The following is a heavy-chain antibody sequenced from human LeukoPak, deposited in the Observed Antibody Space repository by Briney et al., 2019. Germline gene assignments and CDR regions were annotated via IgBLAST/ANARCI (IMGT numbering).Heavy chain of an antibody. Sequence: SETLSLTCTVSGGSISSGSYYWSWIRQPAGKGLEWIGRIYTSGSTNYNPSLKSRVTISVDTSKNQFSLKLSSVTAADTAVYYCARAEYQLLDDAFDIWGQGTMVTVSS. J-gene: IGHJ3*02. D-gene: IGHD2-2*01. CDR3: ARAEYQLLDDAFDI. CDR2: IYTSGST. CDR1: GGSISSGSYY. V-gene: IGHV4-61*02.